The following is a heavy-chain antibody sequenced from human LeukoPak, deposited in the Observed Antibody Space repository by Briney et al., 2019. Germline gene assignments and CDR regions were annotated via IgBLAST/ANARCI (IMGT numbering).Heavy chain of an antibody. CDR3: ARREVRDSSSWYDY. D-gene: IGHD6-13*01. V-gene: IGHV4-59*08. CDR2: IYYSGST. Sequence: SETLSLTCAVYGGSFSGYYWSWIRQPPGKGLEWIGYIYYSGSTNYNPSLKSRVTISVDTSKNQFSLKLSSVTAADTAVYYCARREVRDSSSWYDYWGQGTLVTVSS. CDR1: GGSFSGYY. J-gene: IGHJ4*02.